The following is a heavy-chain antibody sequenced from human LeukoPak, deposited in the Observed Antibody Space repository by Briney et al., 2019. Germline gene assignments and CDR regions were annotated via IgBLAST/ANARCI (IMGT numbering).Heavy chain of an antibody. V-gene: IGHV5-51*01. CDR1: GYSFTSYW. CDR2: IYPGDSDT. D-gene: IGHD3-22*01. J-gene: IGHJ3*02. Sequence: GESLKISCKGSGYSFTSYWIGWVRQMPGKGLEWMGIIYPGDSDTRYSPSFRGQVTISADKSISTAYLQWSSLKASDTAMYYCARSERRYYYDSSGYPGAFDIWGQGTMVTVSS. CDR3: ARSERRYYYDSSGYPGAFDI.